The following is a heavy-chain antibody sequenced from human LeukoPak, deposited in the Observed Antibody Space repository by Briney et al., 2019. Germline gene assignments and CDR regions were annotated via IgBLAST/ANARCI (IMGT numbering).Heavy chain of an antibody. Sequence: GGSLRLSCAASGFTVSSNYMSWVRQAPGKGLEWVSVIYSGGSTYYADSVKGRFTISRDNPKNTLYLQMNSLRAEDTAVYYCARDYDSVSKYYFDYWGQGTLVTVSS. D-gene: IGHD3-3*01. V-gene: IGHV3-53*01. CDR2: IYSGGST. CDR1: GFTVSSNY. J-gene: IGHJ4*02. CDR3: ARDYDSVSKYYFDY.